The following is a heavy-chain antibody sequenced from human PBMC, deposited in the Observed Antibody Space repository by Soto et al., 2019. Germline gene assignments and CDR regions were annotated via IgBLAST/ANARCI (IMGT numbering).Heavy chain of an antibody. Sequence: GSLRLSCAASGFTVSSNYMSWVRQAPGKGLEWVSVIYSGGSTYYADSVKGRFTISRDNSKNTLYLQMNSLRAEDTAVYYCASNDYCSGGSCSYYYYMDVWGKGTTVTVSS. J-gene: IGHJ6*03. CDR3: ASNDYCSGGSCSYYYYMDV. D-gene: IGHD2-15*01. CDR1: GFTVSSNY. CDR2: IYSGGST. V-gene: IGHV3-66*01.